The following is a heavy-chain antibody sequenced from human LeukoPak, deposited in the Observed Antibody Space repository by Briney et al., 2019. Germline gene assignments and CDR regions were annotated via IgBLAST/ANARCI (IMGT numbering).Heavy chain of an antibody. V-gene: IGHV3-15*01. CDR1: GFTFSSYA. Sequence: GGSLRLSCAASGFTFSSYAMSWVRQAPGKGLEWVGRIKSKTDGGTTDYAAPVKGRFTISRDDSKNTLYLQMNSLKTEDTAVYYCTTLNYGSGSYPYYFDYWGQGTLVTVSS. D-gene: IGHD3-10*01. CDR2: IKSKTDGGTT. CDR3: TTLNYGSGSYPYYFDY. J-gene: IGHJ4*02.